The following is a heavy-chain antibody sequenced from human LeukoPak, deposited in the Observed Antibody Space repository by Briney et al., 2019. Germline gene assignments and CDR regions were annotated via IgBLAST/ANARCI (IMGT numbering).Heavy chain of an antibody. CDR2: ISSTGRT. CDR1: GASISSDTYF. V-gene: IGHV4-61*02. Sequence: PSQTLSLTCTVSGASISSDTYFWSWIRQPAGKGLEWIGRISSTGRTDYNPSLTSRVTISIDTSKNQLSMQLNSVTAADTAVYYCAKGAGPPWFDPWGQGTLITVSS. J-gene: IGHJ5*02. D-gene: IGHD6-19*01. CDR3: AKGAGPPWFDP.